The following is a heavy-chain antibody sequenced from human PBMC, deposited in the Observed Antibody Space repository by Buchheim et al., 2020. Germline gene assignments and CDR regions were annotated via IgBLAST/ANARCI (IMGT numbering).Heavy chain of an antibody. CDR1: EFTFSNYA. Sequence: EVQLVESGGGFVHPGGSLRLSCAASEFTFSNYAMTWVRQAPGKGLEWVSAISGSGAYTYYAESVKGRFTISRDNSKNTLCLQMNSLRVEDTAVYYCAKDVAPGSGFYFNADYWGQGTL. D-gene: IGHD3-22*01. CDR2: ISGSGAYT. V-gene: IGHV3-23*04. J-gene: IGHJ4*02. CDR3: AKDVAPGSGFYFNADY.